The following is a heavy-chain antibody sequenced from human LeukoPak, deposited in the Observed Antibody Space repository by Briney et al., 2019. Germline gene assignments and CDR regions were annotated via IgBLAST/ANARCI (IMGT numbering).Heavy chain of an antibody. CDR3: ARERPLGFCGSTTCYRGGDYFDY. J-gene: IGHJ4*02. CDR1: GGSISSYY. Sequence: SETLSLTCTVSGGSISSYYWSWIRQPPGKGLEWIGYIYYSGSTNYNPSLKSRVTISVDTSKNQFSLKLSSVTAADTAVYYCARERPLGFCGSTTCYRGGDYFDYWGQGTLVTVSS. CDR2: IYYSGST. V-gene: IGHV4-59*01. D-gene: IGHD2/OR15-2a*01.